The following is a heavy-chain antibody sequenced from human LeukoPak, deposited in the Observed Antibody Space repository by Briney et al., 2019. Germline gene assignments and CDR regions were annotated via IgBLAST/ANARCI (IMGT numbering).Heavy chain of an antibody. D-gene: IGHD3-10*01. CDR2: INHSGST. J-gene: IGHJ4*02. Sequence: PSETLSLTCAVYGGSFSGYYWSWIRQPPGKGLEWIGGINHSGSTNYNPSLKGRVTISVDTSKNQFSLKLSSVTAADTAVYYCARQGGGLYYYGSGSLDYWGQGTLVTVSS. CDR1: GGSFSGYY. V-gene: IGHV4-34*01. CDR3: ARQGGGLYYYGSGSLDY.